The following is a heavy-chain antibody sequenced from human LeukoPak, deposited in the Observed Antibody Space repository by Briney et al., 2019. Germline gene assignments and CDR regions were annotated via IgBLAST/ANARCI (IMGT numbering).Heavy chain of an antibody. CDR2: IIPIFGTA. CDR1: GGTFSSYA. Sequence: GASVKVSCKASGGTFSSYAISWVRRAPGQGREWMGGIIPIFGTANYAQKFQGRVTITADESTSTAYMELSSLRSEDTAVYYCARTSTRYGDSASDYWGQGTLVTVSS. V-gene: IGHV1-69*13. D-gene: IGHD4-17*01. J-gene: IGHJ4*02. CDR3: ARTSTRYGDSASDY.